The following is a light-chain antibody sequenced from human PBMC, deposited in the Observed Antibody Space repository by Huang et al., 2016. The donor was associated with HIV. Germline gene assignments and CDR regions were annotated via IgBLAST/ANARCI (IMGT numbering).Light chain of an antibody. Sequence: EVVLTQSPATLSLSPGERATLSCRASQNVSSYLAWYQQKAGQTPSLLIYDASNRATGIPARFSGSGSGTDFTLTISGLEPVDSAVYYCQQRTNWPTFGQGTKLEI. CDR3: QQRTNWPT. V-gene: IGKV3-11*01. J-gene: IGKJ2*01. CDR2: DAS. CDR1: QNVSSY.